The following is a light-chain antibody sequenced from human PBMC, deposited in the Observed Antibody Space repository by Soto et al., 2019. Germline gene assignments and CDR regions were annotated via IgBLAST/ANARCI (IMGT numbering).Light chain of an antibody. Sequence: DIQMTQSPSTLSASVGDRVTITCRASQSISNWLAWYQQKPGKAPSLLLYKASSMQSGVPSRFSGSGSGTDFTLTLSSLQPDEFATYYCQQYSSYSWTFGRGTKVEIK. CDR2: KAS. V-gene: IGKV1-5*03. CDR1: QSISNW. CDR3: QQYSSYSWT. J-gene: IGKJ1*01.